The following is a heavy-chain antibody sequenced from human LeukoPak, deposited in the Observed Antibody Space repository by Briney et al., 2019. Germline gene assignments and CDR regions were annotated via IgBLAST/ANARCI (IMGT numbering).Heavy chain of an antibody. V-gene: IGHV3-7*01. D-gene: IGHD2-21*02. CDR3: VRGDRRDF. Sequence: GGSLRLSCVASRFTFSNYWMSWVRQAPGKGLEWVANINQDGSKKPYADSMKGRFTISRDNAKNSLYLQMNSLRAEDTAVYYCVRGDRRDFWGQGTLVTVSS. J-gene: IGHJ4*02. CDR2: INQDGSKK. CDR1: RFTFSNYW.